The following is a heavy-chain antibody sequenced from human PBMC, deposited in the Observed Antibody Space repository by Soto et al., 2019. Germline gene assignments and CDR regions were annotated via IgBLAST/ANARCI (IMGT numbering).Heavy chain of an antibody. V-gene: IGHV3-23*01. CDR2: ISGSGGST. D-gene: IGHD3-10*01. CDR1: GFTFSSYA. CDR3: AKGSGGFGELLGEYVGYYYYMDV. Sequence: GGSLRLSCAASGFTFSSYAMSWVRQAPGKGLEWVSAISGSGGSTYYADSVKGRFTISRDNSKNTLYLQMNSLRAEDTAVYYCAKGSGGFGELLGEYVGYYYYMDVWGKGTTVTVSS. J-gene: IGHJ6*03.